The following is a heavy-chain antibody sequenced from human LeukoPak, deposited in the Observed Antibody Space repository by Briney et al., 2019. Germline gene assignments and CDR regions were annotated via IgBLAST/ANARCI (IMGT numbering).Heavy chain of an antibody. J-gene: IGHJ4*02. CDR1: AFTFSRDD. CDR2: IRGEGSGT. D-gene: IGHD5-18*01. Sequence: GGSLRLSCAASAFTFSRDDVDLVRQPPGKGPEWIWCIRGEGSGTHYIDCVWGRFTLSRENYHNKVYIQMNSLRAEETAIYYCAREDSSMVLSLDYWGQGTLVTVSS. V-gene: IGHV3-23*01. CDR3: AREDSSMVLSLDY.